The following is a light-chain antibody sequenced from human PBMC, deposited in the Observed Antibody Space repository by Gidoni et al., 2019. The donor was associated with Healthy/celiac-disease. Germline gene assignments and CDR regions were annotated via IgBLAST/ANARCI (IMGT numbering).Light chain of an antibody. CDR2: GAS. V-gene: IGKV3-20*01. J-gene: IGKJ1*01. Sequence: TVLTQSPGTLSLSPVERATLSCRASQNVSSSYLAWYQQKPGQAPRLLIYGASSRATGIPDRFSGSGSGTDFTLTISRLEPEDFAVYYCQQYGSSPRTFGQGTQVEIK. CDR3: QQYGSSPRT. CDR1: QNVSSSY.